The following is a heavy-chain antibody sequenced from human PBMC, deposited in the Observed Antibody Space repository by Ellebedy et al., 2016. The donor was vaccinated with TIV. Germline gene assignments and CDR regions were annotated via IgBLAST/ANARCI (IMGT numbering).Heavy chain of an antibody. Sequence: GGSLRLSCAASGFTFSSCAMHWVRQAPGKGLEWVAVISSDGSNKYYADSVKGRFTISRDNSKNALYLQMNSLRAEDTAVYYCARWPSGDAPLDYWGQGTLVTVSS. V-gene: IGHV3-30-3*01. D-gene: IGHD4-17*01. CDR3: ARWPSGDAPLDY. CDR1: GFTFSSCA. CDR2: ISSDGSNK. J-gene: IGHJ4*02.